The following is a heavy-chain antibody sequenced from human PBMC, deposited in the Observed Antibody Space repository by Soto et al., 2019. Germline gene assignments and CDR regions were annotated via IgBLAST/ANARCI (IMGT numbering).Heavy chain of an antibody. CDR1: GYSFSNYW. Sequence: GESLKISCKGSGYSFSNYWIGWVRQMSGKGLEWMAITFPGNSETRYSPSFQGHVTISVDRSISTAYLQWSSLKASDTALYYCARSRYYDTTGYYHFYYYYYGMDVWGQGTTVTVYS. CDR2: TFPGNSET. J-gene: IGHJ6*02. CDR3: ARSRYYDTTGYYHFYYYYYGMDV. D-gene: IGHD3-22*01. V-gene: IGHV5-51*01.